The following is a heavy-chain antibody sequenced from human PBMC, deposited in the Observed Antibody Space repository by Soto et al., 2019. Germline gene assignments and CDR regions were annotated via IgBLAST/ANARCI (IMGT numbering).Heavy chain of an antibody. CDR1: GFTFSSYA. D-gene: IGHD6-13*01. V-gene: IGHV3-30-3*01. J-gene: IGHJ6*02. Sequence: QVQLVESGGGVVQPGRSLRLSCAASGFTFSSYAMHWVRQAPGKGLEWEAVISYDGSNKYYADSVKGRFTISRDNSKNTLYLQMNSLRAEDTAVYYCARPRIAAAPDPALYYYYGMDVWVQGTTVTVSS. CDR2: ISYDGSNK. CDR3: ARPRIAAAPDPALYYYYGMDV.